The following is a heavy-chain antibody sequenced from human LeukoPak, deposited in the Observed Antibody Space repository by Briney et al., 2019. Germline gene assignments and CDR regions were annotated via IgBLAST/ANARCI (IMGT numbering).Heavy chain of an antibody. Sequence: GGSLRLSCTPSGGTFGDYAVSWVRQAPGKGLEWLGFITSKAFGGTAEYAAAVRGRFTISRDDSKSLAYLQMNSLKTEDTAVYYCTRDREAAAGINALDIWDQGTMVTVSS. CDR2: ITSKAFGGTA. J-gene: IGHJ3*02. V-gene: IGHV3-49*04. D-gene: IGHD6-13*01. CDR1: GGTFGDYA. CDR3: TRDREAAAGINALDI.